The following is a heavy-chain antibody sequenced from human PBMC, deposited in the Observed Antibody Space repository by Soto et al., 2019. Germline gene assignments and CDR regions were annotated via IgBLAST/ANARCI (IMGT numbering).Heavy chain of an antibody. CDR2: IIPIFGTA. Sequence: SVKVSWKSSGGAFSSCASSWVRQAPGQVLEWMGGIIPIFGTANYAQKFQGRVTITADESTSTAYMELRSLRSEDTAVYYCAVSYLRPWYFDLWGRGTLVTVSS. V-gene: IGHV1-69*01. CDR3: AVSYLRPWYFDL. CDR1: GGAFSSCA. J-gene: IGHJ2*01. D-gene: IGHD1-26*01.